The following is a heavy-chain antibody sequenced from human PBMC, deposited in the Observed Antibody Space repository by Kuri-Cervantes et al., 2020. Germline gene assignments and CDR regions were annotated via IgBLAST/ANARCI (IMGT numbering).Heavy chain of an antibody. CDR2: ISGSGGST. V-gene: IGHV3-23*01. CDR3: ANPTLTIKGGMDV. CDR1: EFTFSSYA. Sequence: GESLKISCAASEFTFSSYAMSWVRQAPGKGLEWVSAISGSGGSTYYADSVKGRFTISRDNSKDTLYLQMNSLRAEDTAVYYCANPTLTIKGGMDVWGQGTTVTVSS. D-gene: IGHD3-9*01. J-gene: IGHJ6*02.